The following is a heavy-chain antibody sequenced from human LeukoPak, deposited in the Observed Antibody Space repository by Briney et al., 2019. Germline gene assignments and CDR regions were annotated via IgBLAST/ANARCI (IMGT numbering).Heavy chain of an antibody. Sequence: PGGSLRLSCAASGFSFSSYGMSWVRQAPGKGLEWVANIKQDGSEKYYVDSVKGRFTISRDNAKNSLYLQMNSLRAEDTAVYYCARDDYGDYGAFDIWGQGTMVTVSS. V-gene: IGHV3-7*01. CDR3: ARDDYGDYGAFDI. CDR2: IKQDGSEK. J-gene: IGHJ3*02. CDR1: GFSFSSYG. D-gene: IGHD4-17*01.